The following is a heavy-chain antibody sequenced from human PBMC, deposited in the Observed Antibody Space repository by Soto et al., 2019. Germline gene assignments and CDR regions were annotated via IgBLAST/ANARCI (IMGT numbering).Heavy chain of an antibody. CDR2: IDPKSGGT. V-gene: IGHV1-2*02. J-gene: IGHJ4*02. Sequence: QLVQSGAEVKKPGASVRVSCKTSGPTFIAYYIHWVRQAPGQGLEWMGWIDPKSGGTTYEQKCLGRVTMTRDTSINTAYMDLNRLTSDDTAVYYCARVSVDVPEWGQGPLITVSS. CDR1: GPTFIAYY. CDR3: ARVSVDVPE. D-gene: IGHD5-12*01.